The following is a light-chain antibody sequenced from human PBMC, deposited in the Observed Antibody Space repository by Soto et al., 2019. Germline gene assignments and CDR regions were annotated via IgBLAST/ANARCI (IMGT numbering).Light chain of an antibody. V-gene: IGKV3-20*01. CDR1: QSVSSTY. CDR2: ALS. CDR3: QQYNTSPPGYT. Sequence: IVLTQSPGTLSLSPGERVTLSCTASQSVSSTYLAWYQQKPGQAPRLLVYALSRRATGIPDRFSGSGSGTDFTLTISRLEPEDFAVYYCQQYNTSPPGYTFGQGTKLEIK. J-gene: IGKJ2*01.